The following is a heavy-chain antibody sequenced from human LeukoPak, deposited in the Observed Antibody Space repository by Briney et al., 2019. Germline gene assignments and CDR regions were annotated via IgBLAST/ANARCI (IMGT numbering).Heavy chain of an antibody. V-gene: IGHV6-1*01. CDR3: ARGNTGTASRYFDWFAPSRYGMDV. CDR1: GDRVSNNSAA. J-gene: IGHJ6*02. CDR2: TYYRSKWYN. D-gene: IGHD3-9*01. Sequence: SQTLSLTFAISGDRVSNNSAAWNWLRQSPSRGLEWLGRTYYRSKWYNDDAVSVKSRITINPDTSKNQFSLQLNSVTPEDTAVYYCARGNTGTASRYFDWFAPSRYGMDVWGQGTTVTVSS.